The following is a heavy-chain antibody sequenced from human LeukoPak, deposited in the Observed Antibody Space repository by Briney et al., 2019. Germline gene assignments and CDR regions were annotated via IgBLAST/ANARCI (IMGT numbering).Heavy chain of an antibody. Sequence: GGSLRLSCAASGFSLTTYAMGWVRQAPGKGLEWASVINDRGDSTYYADSVKGRFTISRDNSMNTLYLQMNSLRAEDTAVYYCAKDPRAGSIYYYYYYYMDVWGKGTTVTVSS. CDR3: AKDPRAGSIYYYYYYYMDV. CDR2: INDRGDST. D-gene: IGHD2-21*01. CDR1: GFSLTTYA. V-gene: IGHV3-23*01. J-gene: IGHJ6*03.